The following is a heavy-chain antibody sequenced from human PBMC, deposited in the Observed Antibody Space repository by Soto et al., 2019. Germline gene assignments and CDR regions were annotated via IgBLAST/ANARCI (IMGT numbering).Heavy chain of an antibody. Sequence: SVKVSCXASGGTFSSYTISWVRQAPGQGLEWMGRIIPILGIANYAQKFQGRVTITADKSTSTAYMELSSLRSEDTAVYYCSRGLDYVSDYFDYWGQGTLVTVSS. J-gene: IGHJ4*02. CDR3: SRGLDYVSDYFDY. CDR2: IIPILGIA. D-gene: IGHD3-16*01. CDR1: GGTFSSYT. V-gene: IGHV1-69*02.